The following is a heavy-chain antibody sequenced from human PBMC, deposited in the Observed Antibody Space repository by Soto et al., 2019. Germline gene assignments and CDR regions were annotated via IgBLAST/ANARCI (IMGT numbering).Heavy chain of an antibody. J-gene: IGHJ6*02. CDR2: ISGSGGST. CDR3: AKVAHLQADPHYYYYYGMDV. Sequence: GSLRLSCAASGFTFSSYAMSLVRQAPGKGLEWVSAISGSGGSTYYADSVKGRFTISRDNSKNTLYLQMNSLRAEDTAVYYCAKVAHLQADPHYYYYYGMDVWGQGTTVTVSS. V-gene: IGHV3-23*01. CDR1: GFTFSSYA.